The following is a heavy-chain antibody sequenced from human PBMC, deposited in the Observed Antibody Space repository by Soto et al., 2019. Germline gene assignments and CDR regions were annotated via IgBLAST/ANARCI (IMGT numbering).Heavy chain of an antibody. Sequence: SETLSLTCAVYGGSFSGYYWSWIRQPPGKGLEWIGEINHSGSTNYNPSLKSRVTISVDTSKNQFSLKLSSVTAADTAVYYCARKLPYYYGSGQRRWFDPWGQGTLVT. CDR3: ARKLPYYYGSGQRRWFDP. D-gene: IGHD3-10*01. CDR2: INHSGST. CDR1: GGSFSGYY. V-gene: IGHV4-34*01. J-gene: IGHJ5*02.